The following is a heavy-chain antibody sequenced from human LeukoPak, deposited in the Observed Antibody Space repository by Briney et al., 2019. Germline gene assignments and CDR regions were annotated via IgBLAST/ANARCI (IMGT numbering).Heavy chain of an antibody. CDR2: IYYSGST. CDR1: GGSTSSHY. D-gene: IGHD5-24*01. CDR3: ARRRDGYNSPFDY. V-gene: IGHV4-59*11. J-gene: IGHJ4*02. Sequence: PSETLSLTCTVSGGSTSSHYWSWIRQPPGKGLEWIGYIYYSGSTNYNPSLKSRVTISVDTSKNQFSLKLSSVTAADTAVYYCARRRDGYNSPFDYWGQGTLVTVSS.